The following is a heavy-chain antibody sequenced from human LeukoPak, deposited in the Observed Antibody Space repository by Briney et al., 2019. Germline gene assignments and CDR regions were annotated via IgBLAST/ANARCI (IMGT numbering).Heavy chain of an antibody. CDR3: ARGSDYGGNAGGAFDI. D-gene: IGHD4-23*01. CDR2: IIPIFGTV. J-gene: IGHJ3*02. Sequence: ASVKVSCKASGDTFISYAIIWVRQAPGQGLEWMGGIIPIFGTVNYAQKFQGRVTITADEFTSTAYMELSSLRSEDTAVYYCARGSDYGGNAGGAFDIWGQGTLVTVSS. V-gene: IGHV1-69*13. CDR1: GDTFISYA.